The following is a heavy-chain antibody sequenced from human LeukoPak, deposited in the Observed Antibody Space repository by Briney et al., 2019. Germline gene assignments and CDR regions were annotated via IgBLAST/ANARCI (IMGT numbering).Heavy chain of an antibody. D-gene: IGHD5-18*01. CDR1: AFTFRSYA. CDR2: VSGSGGST. J-gene: IGHJ4*02. CDR3: AKGAASRGYTYVAN. Sequence: GGSLRLSCAASAFTFRSYAMIWVRQAPGKGLEWVSTVSGSGGSTYYADSVKCRFTISRDNSNNTLYLQMNSLRAEDTAVYYCAKGAASRGYTYVANWGQGTLVSVSS. V-gene: IGHV3-23*01.